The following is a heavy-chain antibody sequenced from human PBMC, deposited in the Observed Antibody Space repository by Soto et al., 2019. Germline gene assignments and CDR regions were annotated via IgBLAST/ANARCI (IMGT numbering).Heavy chain of an antibody. CDR3: VQDRSRWQYSSGPNWFDP. Sequence: GGSLRLSCSASGFTFSSYAMHWVRQAPGKGLEYVSAISSNGGSTYYADSVKGRFTISRDNSKNTLYLQMSSLRAEDTAVYYCVQDRSRWQYSSGPNWFDPWGQGTLVTVSS. CDR1: GFTFSSYA. CDR2: ISSNGGST. J-gene: IGHJ5*02. D-gene: IGHD6-19*01. V-gene: IGHV3-64D*06.